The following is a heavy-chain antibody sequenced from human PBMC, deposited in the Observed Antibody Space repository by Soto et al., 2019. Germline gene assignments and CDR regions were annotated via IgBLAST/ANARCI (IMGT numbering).Heavy chain of an antibody. D-gene: IGHD1-26*01. J-gene: IGHJ4*02. Sequence: GGSLRLSCAASGFTVSSIYMSWVRQAPGKGLEWVSVIYSGDSTFYADSVKGRFTISRDDSKNTLYLQMDSLRAEDTALYYCAKDLIGTMSDYFDCWGQGTVVTVSS. CDR2: IYSGDST. CDR1: GFTVSSIY. V-gene: IGHV3-66*01. CDR3: AKDLIGTMSDYFDC.